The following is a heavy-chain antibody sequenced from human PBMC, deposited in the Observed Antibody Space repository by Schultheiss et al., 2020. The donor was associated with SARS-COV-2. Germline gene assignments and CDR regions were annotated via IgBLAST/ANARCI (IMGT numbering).Heavy chain of an antibody. D-gene: IGHD6-6*01. CDR3: ARGSPIAARQTQPRKNNWFDP. CDR1: GYTFTGYY. V-gene: IGHV1-8*02. Sequence: ASVKVSCKASGYTFTGYYMHWVRQAPGQGLEWMGWMNPNSGNTGYAQKFQGRVTMTRNTSISTAYMELSSLRSEDTAVYYCARGSPIAARQTQPRKNNWFDPWGQGTLVTVSS. J-gene: IGHJ5*02. CDR2: MNPNSGNT.